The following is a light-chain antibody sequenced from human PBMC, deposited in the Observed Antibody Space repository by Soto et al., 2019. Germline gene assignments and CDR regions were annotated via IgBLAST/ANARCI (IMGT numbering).Light chain of an antibody. V-gene: IGKV1-39*01. CDR1: QSIGSH. J-gene: IGKJ1*01. CDR3: QQYNTYSGT. Sequence: IQMTHSPSSLSASVLYRVTITFLASQSIGSHLNWFQQKPGKAPKLLIYAASTLQIGVPSRFSGSGSGTEFTLTISSLQPDDFATYYCQQYNTYSGTFGQGTKVDIK. CDR2: AAS.